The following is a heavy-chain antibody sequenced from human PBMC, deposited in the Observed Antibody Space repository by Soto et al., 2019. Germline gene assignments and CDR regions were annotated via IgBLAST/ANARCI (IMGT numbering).Heavy chain of an antibody. CDR3: VRGDGDYYDGNGYLGRH. CDR2: IKNDGSGT. Sequence: EVQLVESGGGLVQPGESLRLSCAASGFTFSTYWMHWVRQAPGKGLVWVSRIKNDGSGTYYVDSVEGRFTISRDNAKNTLYLQMNSLRAEDTAVYYCVRGDGDYYDGNGYLGRHWGQGTLVTVSS. V-gene: IGHV3-74*01. J-gene: IGHJ4*02. CDR1: GFTFSTYW. D-gene: IGHD3-22*01.